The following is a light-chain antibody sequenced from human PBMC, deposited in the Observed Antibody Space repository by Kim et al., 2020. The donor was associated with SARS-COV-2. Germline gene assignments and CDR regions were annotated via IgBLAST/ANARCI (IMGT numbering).Light chain of an antibody. CDR2: VNVYGSH. CDR1: NGNSAHA. CDR3: QTWGPGIRV. V-gene: IGLV4-69*01. J-gene: IGLJ3*02. Sequence: PFRHTFTLINGNSAHAYACQHRQPGKGPRYLMKVNVYGSHSKGDGIPDRFSGSRSGAERYPTISRLQSDDEADYYCQTWGPGIRVFGGGTKVTVL.